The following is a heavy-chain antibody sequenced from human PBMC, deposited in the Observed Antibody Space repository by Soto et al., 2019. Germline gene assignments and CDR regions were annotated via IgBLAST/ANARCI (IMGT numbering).Heavy chain of an antibody. Sequence: EVQLVESGGGLVQPGGSLRLSCAASGFTFSSYWMSWVRQAPGKGLEWVANIKQDGSEKYYVDSVKGRFTISRDNAKNSRYLQMNRLRAEDTAVYYCARVGLVRDSFWCDPWGQGTLVTVSS. J-gene: IGHJ5*02. CDR1: GFTFSSYW. D-gene: IGHD6-19*01. CDR3: ARVGLVRDSFWCDP. V-gene: IGHV3-7*01. CDR2: IKQDGSEK.